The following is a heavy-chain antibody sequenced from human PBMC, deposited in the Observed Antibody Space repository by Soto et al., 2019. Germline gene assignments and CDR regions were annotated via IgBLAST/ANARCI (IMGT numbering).Heavy chain of an antibody. CDR2: IYGGGTT. V-gene: IGHV3-53*01. CDR1: GFSVSSKY. CDR3: VQTAGWPGFDF. Sequence: EVQLVESGGGLIQPGGSLRLSCAASGFSVSSKYMTWVRQAPGKGLEWVSVIYGGGTTYYADSVKGRFTISRDNSKKTWYLQMNSLRAEDTAVYYCVQTAGWPGFDFWGQGTLVTVSS. D-gene: IGHD6-19*01. J-gene: IGHJ4*02.